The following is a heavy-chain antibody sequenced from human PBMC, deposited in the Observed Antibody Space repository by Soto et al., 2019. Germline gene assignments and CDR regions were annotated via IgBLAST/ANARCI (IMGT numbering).Heavy chain of an antibody. Sequence: SETLSLTCGVYGGSFSGYYWSWIRQPPGKGLEWIGEVNHSGSTNYNPSLKSRVTISVDTSKNQFSLKLSSVTAADTAVYYCSRAYSSITTLVFDLCGQGTLVTVYS. V-gene: IGHV4-34*01. D-gene: IGHD6-13*01. CDR1: GGSFSGYY. CDR2: VNHSGST. CDR3: SRAYSSITTLVFDL. J-gene: IGHJ5*02.